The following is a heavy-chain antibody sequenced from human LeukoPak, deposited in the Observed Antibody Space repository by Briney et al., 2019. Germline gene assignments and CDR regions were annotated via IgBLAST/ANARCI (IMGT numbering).Heavy chain of an antibody. CDR2: FYYSGST. Sequence: SETLSLTCTVSGGSISSYYWSWIRQPPGKGLEWIGYFYYSGSTNYNPSLKSRVTISVDTSKNQFSLELSSVTAADTAVYYCARDLGSTVVTPKWYFDLWGRGTLVTVSS. V-gene: IGHV4-59*12. CDR3: ARDLGSTVVTPKWYFDL. D-gene: IGHD4-23*01. J-gene: IGHJ2*01. CDR1: GGSISSYY.